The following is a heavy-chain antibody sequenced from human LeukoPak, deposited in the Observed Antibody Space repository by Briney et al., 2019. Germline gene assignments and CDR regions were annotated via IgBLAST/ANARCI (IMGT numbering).Heavy chain of an antibody. CDR1: GFTFSSYG. V-gene: IGHV3-23*01. D-gene: IGHD4-17*01. CDR2: ISGSGGST. CDR3: AKHYGDYGYFDY. J-gene: IGHJ4*02. Sequence: PGGSPRLSCAASGFTFSSYGMSWVRQAPGKGLEWVSAISGSGGSTYYADSVKGRFTISRDNSKNTLYLQMNSLRAEDTAVYYCAKHYGDYGYFDYWGQGTLVTVSS.